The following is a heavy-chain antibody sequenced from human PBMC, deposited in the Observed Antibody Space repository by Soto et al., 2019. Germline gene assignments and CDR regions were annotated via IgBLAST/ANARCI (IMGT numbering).Heavy chain of an antibody. Sequence: GASVKVSCKASGYTFTSYGISWVRQAPGQGLEWMGWISAYNGNTNYAQKLQGRVTMTTDTSTSTAYMELRSLRSDDTAVYYCARAMGDIVVIPAQNYYYYYMDVWGKGTTVTVSS. CDR1: GYTFTSYG. D-gene: IGHD2-2*01. J-gene: IGHJ6*03. V-gene: IGHV1-18*01. CDR2: ISAYNGNT. CDR3: ARAMGDIVVIPAQNYYYYYMDV.